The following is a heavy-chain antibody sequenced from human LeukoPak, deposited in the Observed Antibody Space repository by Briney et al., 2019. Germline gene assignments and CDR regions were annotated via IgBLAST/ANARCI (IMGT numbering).Heavy chain of an antibody. J-gene: IGHJ4*02. D-gene: IGHD6-19*01. Sequence: ASVKVSCKASGYTFTCYYMHWVRQAPGQGLEWMGWINPNSGVTNYAQKFQGRVTMTRDTSIITAYMELSRLRSDDTAVFYCARGTGYSSGWLFDYWGQGTLVTVSS. CDR3: ARGTGYSSGWLFDY. CDR1: GYTFTCYY. V-gene: IGHV1-2*02. CDR2: INPNSGVT.